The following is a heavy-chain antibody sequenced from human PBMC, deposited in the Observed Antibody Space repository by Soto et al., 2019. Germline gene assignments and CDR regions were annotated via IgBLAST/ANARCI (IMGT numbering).Heavy chain of an antibody. D-gene: IGHD5-18*01. CDR2: ISIGGDKT. CDR1: GFSFSSYS. Sequence: EVQLLESGGDLVQPGGSLRLSCAASGFSFSSYSFTWVRQAPGKGLEWVAGISIGGDKTWHADSVKGRFTISRDNSKKTMYLQMKSLRVDETAVYYCAKWDGYGDHWGQGTLVTVSS. CDR3: AKWDGYGDH. V-gene: IGHV3-23*01. J-gene: IGHJ5*02.